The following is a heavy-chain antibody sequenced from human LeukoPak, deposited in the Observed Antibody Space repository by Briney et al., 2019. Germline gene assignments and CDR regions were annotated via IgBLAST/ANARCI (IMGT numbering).Heavy chain of an antibody. D-gene: IGHD5-24*01. V-gene: IGHV4-39*01. CDR1: ADSTSDSSYH. CDR2: IYYGGST. Sequence: SETLSLTCTVSADSTSDSSYHWGWIRQPPEKGLEWIGHIYYGGSTYYSPSLKSRVSISVDTSKNQFSLMLSSVTAADTAVYYCASADGYKIDYWDQGTRVTVSS. J-gene: IGHJ4*02. CDR3: ASADGYKIDY.